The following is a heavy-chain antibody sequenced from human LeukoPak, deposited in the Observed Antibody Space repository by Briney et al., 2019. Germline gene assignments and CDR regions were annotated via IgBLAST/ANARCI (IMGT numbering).Heavy chain of an antibody. J-gene: IGHJ5*02. Sequence: PGGPLRLSCAASGFTFSSYSMNWVRQAPGKGLEWVSSISSSGSYIYYADSVKGRFTISRDNAKNSLYLQMNSLRAEDTAVYYCAREIQLCPWGQGTLVTVSS. CDR1: GFTFSSYS. CDR3: AREIQLCP. V-gene: IGHV3-21*01. D-gene: IGHD5-18*01. CDR2: ISSSGSYI.